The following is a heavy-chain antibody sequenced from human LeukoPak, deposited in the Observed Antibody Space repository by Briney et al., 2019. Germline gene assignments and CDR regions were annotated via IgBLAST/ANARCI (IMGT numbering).Heavy chain of an antibody. CDR1: GFPFSNYW. V-gene: IGHV3-7*01. D-gene: IGHD3-22*01. J-gene: IGHJ4*02. CDR2: IKQDGSER. Sequence: GGSLRLSCTASGFPFSNYWMSWVRQAPGKGLEWVANIKQDGSERYYVDSVKGRFTISRDNAKNSLFLRMNSLRADDTALYYCARDRALYNSRGYYYTEDDYWGQGTLVTVSS. CDR3: ARDRALYNSRGYYYTEDDY.